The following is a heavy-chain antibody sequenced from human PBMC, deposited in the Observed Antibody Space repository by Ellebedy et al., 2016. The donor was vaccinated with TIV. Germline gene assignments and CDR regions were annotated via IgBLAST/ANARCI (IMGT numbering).Heavy chain of an antibody. CDR1: GFNFSNFA. D-gene: IGHD4/OR15-4a*01. CDR3: ARDLPMVLVPWYFDS. CDR2: ISGRHTGT. V-gene: IGHV3-23*01. J-gene: IGHJ4*02. Sequence: GESLKISXATSGFNFSNFAMTWVRQAPGKGLEWVSAISGRHTGTYYADSVKGRFTISRDNSKSTAYLQMDNLRVEDTAIYYCARDLPMVLVPWYFDSWGQGTLVSVSS.